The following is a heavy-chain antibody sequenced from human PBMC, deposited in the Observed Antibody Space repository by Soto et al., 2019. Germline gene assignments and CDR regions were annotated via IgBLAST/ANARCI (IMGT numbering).Heavy chain of an antibody. J-gene: IGHJ5*02. CDR3: ARDGPLISSRSWLDP. CDR1: GYTFSSYG. Sequence: QVQLAQSGVEVKKPGASVKVSCKASGYTFSSYGISWVRQAPGQGLEWMGWISAYNGDVNYAQNFQGRLTMATDTSTSTAYMELRSLRSDDTAIYYCARDGPLISSRSWLDPWGPGTLVTVSS. D-gene: IGHD3-16*01. CDR2: ISAYNGDV. V-gene: IGHV1-18*04.